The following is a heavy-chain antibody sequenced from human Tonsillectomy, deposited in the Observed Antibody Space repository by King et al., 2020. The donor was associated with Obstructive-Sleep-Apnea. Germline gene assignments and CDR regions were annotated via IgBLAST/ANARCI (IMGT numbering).Heavy chain of an antibody. Sequence: QLQESGPGLVKPSETLSLTCTVSGGSISSSSYYWGWIRQPPGKGLEWIGSIYYIGSTYYNPSLKSRVTISVDTSKNQFSLKVRSVTAADTAVYYCAIGVRRYLEWLSWFDPWGQGTLVIVSS. D-gene: IGHD3-3*01. CDR2: IYYIGST. CDR3: AIGVRRYLEWLSWFDP. J-gene: IGHJ5*02. CDR1: GGSISSSSYY. V-gene: IGHV4-39*07.